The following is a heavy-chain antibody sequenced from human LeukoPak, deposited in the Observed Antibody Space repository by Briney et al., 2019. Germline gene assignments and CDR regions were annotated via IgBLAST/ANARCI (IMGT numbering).Heavy chain of an antibody. CDR3: ARTVGATGYFFDY. J-gene: IGHJ4*02. CDR2: IYYSGST. CDR1: GGSISSSSYY. V-gene: IGHV4-39*01. Sequence: PSETLSLTCTVSGGSISSSSYYWGWIRQPPGKGLEWIGSIYYSGSTYYNPSLKSRVTISVDTSKNQFSLKLSSVTAADTAVYYCARTVGATGYFFDYWGQGTLVTVSS. D-gene: IGHD1-26*01.